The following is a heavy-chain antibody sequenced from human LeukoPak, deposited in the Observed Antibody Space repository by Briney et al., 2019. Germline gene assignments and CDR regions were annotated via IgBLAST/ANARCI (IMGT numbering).Heavy chain of an antibody. V-gene: IGHV1-8*02. CDR2: MNPNSGNT. D-gene: IGHD5-24*01. CDR1: GYTFTGYY. J-gene: IGHJ4*02. CDR3: ARGRRDGYNFWVD. Sequence: AASVKVSCKASGYTFTGYYMHWVRQATGQGLEWMGWMNPNSGNTGYAQKFQGRVTMTRNTSISTAYMELSSLRSEDTAVYYCARGRRDGYNFWVDWGQGTLVTVSS.